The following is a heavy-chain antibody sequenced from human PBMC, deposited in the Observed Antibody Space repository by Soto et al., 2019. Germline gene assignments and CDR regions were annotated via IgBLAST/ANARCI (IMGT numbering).Heavy chain of an antibody. CDR2: IYYSGST. CDR1: GGSISSSSYY. CDR3: ARTYNWFDP. J-gene: IGHJ5*02. V-gene: IGHV4-39*01. D-gene: IGHD2-21*01. Sequence: QLQLQESGPGLVKPSETLSLTCTVSGGSISSSSYYWGWIRQPPGKGLEWIGNIYYSGSTYSNPSLKSRVTVSVDTSKKQFSLKLSSVTAADTAVYYCARTYNWFDPWCQGTLVTVSS.